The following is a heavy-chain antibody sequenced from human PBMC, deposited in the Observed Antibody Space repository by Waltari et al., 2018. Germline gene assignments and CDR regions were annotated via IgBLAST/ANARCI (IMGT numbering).Heavy chain of an antibody. V-gene: IGHV4-59*01. D-gene: IGHD1-26*01. CDR2: IYYSGST. Sequence: QLPGKGLEWIGYIYYSGSTNYNPSLKSRVTISVDTSKNQFSLKLSSVTAADTAVYYCAKGWEVGAMGYWGQGTLVTVSS. CDR3: AKGWEVGAMGY. J-gene: IGHJ4*02.